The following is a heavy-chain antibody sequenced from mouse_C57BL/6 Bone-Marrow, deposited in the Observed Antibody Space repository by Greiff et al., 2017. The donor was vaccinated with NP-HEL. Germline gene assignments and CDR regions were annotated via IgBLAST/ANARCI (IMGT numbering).Heavy chain of an antibody. CDR3: ARRGYYDGGSLDLYFDV. V-gene: IGHV5-6*02. J-gene: IGHJ1*03. CDR1: GFTFSSYG. CDR2: ISSGGSYT. Sequence: EVMLVESGGDLVKPGGSLKLSCAASGFTFSSYGMSWVRQTPDKRLEWVATISSGGSYTYYPDSVKGRFTISRDNATNTLYLQMSSLKSEDTAMYYCARRGYYDGGSLDLYFDVWGTGTTVTVSS. D-gene: IGHD1-1*01.